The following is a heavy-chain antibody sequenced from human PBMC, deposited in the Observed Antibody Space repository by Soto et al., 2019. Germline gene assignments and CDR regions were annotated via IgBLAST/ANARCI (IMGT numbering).Heavy chain of an antibody. CDR3: ARGVLVVVAATLFGEDAEYFQH. J-gene: IGHJ1*01. V-gene: IGHV1-18*01. CDR2: ISAYNDNT. CDR1: GYTFTSYG. D-gene: IGHD2-15*01. Sequence: ASVKVSCKASGYTFTSYGISWVRQAPGQGLEWMGWISAYNDNTSYAQKLQGRVTMTTDTSTSTAYMELRSLRSDDTAVYYCARGVLVVVAATLFGEDAEYFQHWGQGTLVTVSS.